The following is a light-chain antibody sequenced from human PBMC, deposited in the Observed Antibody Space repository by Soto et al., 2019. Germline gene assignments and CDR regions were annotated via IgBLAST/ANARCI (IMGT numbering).Light chain of an antibody. CDR1: QSVSTN. Sequence: EIVMTQSPDTLSVSPGERATLSCRASQSVSTNLAWYQQKPGQAPRLLIFNASTRATGTAARFSGSGSGTEFTLTISRLQSEDFGVYYCQQYDLATGFGGGTKVEIK. CDR2: NAS. J-gene: IGKJ4*01. CDR3: QQYDLATG. V-gene: IGKV3-15*01.